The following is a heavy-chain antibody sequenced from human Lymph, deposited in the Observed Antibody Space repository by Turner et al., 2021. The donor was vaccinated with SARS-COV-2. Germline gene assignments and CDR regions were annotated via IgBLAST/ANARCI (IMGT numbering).Heavy chain of an antibody. Sequence: QVQLVQSGAEVKKPGASVKVSCTASGYTFTGYYMPWVRQAPGQGLEWMGWINPNSGGTNYAQKFQGRVTMTRDTSISAAYMELSRLRSDDTAVYYCARDVERYNDFWSGYSGGYGMDVWGQGTTVTVSS. J-gene: IGHJ6*02. CDR1: GYTFTGYY. CDR2: INPNSGGT. V-gene: IGHV1-2*02. D-gene: IGHD3-3*01. CDR3: ARDVERYNDFWSGYSGGYGMDV.